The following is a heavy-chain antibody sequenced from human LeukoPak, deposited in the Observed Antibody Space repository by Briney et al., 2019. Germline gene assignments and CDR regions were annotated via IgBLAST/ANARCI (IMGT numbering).Heavy chain of an antibody. CDR1: VYSFTSYW. D-gene: IGHD6-13*01. Sequence: GESLKISCKGSVYSFTSYWIGWVRQMPGKSLERMGIIYPGDSVTRYSPSFQGQVTISADKSISTAYLQWSSLKASDTAMYYCARVIAAAMGAFDIWGQGTMVTVSS. J-gene: IGHJ3*02. V-gene: IGHV5-51*01. CDR3: ARVIAAAMGAFDI. CDR2: IYPGDSVT.